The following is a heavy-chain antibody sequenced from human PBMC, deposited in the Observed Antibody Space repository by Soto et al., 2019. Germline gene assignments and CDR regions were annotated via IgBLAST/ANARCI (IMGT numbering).Heavy chain of an antibody. V-gene: IGHV4-30-2*01. D-gene: IGHD6-6*01. CDR1: GGSLSSGGYY. Sequence: QLQLQESGSGLVKPSQTLSLTCAVSGGSLSSGGYYWSWLRQPPGKVLELIGYIYHSGSTYYNPSLKSRVTISVERSKNQFSLRLSSVTAADTAVYYCAGGIAARPLGYWGQGTMVTVSS. CDR2: IYHSGST. J-gene: IGHJ4*02. CDR3: AGGIAARPLGY.